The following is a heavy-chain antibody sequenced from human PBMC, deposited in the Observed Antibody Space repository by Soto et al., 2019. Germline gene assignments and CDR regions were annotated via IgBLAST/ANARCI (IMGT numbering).Heavy chain of an antibody. D-gene: IGHD6-13*01. CDR2: IYYSGST. Sequence: PSETLSLTCTVSGGSISSGYWSWIRQPPGKGLEWIGYIYYSGSTNYNPSLKSRVTISVDTSKNQFSLKLSSVTAADTAVYYCARHKVHSSSWYEQQNLLYYCGQGTLVTVSS. V-gene: IGHV4-59*08. CDR3: ARHKVHSSSWYEQQNLLYY. CDR1: GGSISSGY. J-gene: IGHJ4*02.